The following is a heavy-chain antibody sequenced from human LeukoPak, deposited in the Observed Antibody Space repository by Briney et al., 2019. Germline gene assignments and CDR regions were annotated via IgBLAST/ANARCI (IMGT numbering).Heavy chain of an antibody. Sequence: PGGSLRLSCTASGFTFNSYNMNWVRQAPGKGLEWVSSITSSSSYKYYADSVRGRFTISRDNAKNSLYLQMNSLRPEDTAVYYCARDPYSGNYGAYYYYMDVWGKGTTVTISS. J-gene: IGHJ6*03. V-gene: IGHV3-21*01. D-gene: IGHD1-26*01. CDR2: ITSSSSYK. CDR1: GFTFNSYN. CDR3: ARDPYSGNYGAYYYYMDV.